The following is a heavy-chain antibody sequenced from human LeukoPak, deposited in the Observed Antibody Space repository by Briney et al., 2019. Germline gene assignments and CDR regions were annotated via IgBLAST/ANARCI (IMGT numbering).Heavy chain of an antibody. V-gene: IGHV3-53*01. CDR1: GFTVSSNY. D-gene: IGHD2-15*01. J-gene: IGHJ4*02. Sequence: GGSLRLSCAASGFTVSSNYMSWVRQAPGKGLEWGSVIYSGGSTYYADSVKGRFTISRDSSKNTLYLQMNSLRAEDTAVYYCARGGVVQYSNFDYWGQGTLVTVSS. CDR2: IYSGGST. CDR3: ARGGVVQYSNFDY.